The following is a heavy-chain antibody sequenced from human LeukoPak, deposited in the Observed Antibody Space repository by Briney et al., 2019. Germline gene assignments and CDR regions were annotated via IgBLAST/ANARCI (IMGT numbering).Heavy chain of an antibody. CDR1: GGSIRSYY. J-gene: IGHJ5*01. CDR3: ASTPWGRFDS. V-gene: IGHV4-59*01. D-gene: IGHD7-27*01. Sequence: SSETLSLTCTVSGGSIRSYYWSWIRDPPGKGLEWIGYIYYGGITNYNPSLKRRVTISIDTPKSQFTLRLSSVTAADTAVYYCASTPWGRFDSWGQGILVTVSS. CDR2: IYYGGIT.